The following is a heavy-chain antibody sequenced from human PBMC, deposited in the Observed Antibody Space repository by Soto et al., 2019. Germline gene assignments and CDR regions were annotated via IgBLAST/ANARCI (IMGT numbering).Heavy chain of an antibody. CDR2: INHSGST. V-gene: IGHV4-34*01. D-gene: IGHD2-2*01. CDR3: ARVASWRRYCSSTSCWAYFDY. J-gene: IGHJ4*02. Sequence: QVQLQQWGAGLLKPSETLSLTCAVYGGSFSGYYWRWIRQPPGKGLEWIGEINHSGSTNYNPSLKSRVTISVDTSKNQFSLKLSAVTAAGTAVYYCARVASWRRYCSSTSCWAYFDYWGQGTLVTVSS. CDR1: GGSFSGYY.